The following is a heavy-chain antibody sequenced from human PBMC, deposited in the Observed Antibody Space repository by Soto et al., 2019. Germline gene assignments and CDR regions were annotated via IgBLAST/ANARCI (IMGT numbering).Heavy chain of an antibody. D-gene: IGHD2-21*02. CDR3: ASVRVGTTGPVGVFDY. V-gene: IGHV4-38-2*01. CDR2: LYSGTI. CDR1: GYSISNGYY. Sequence: SETLSLTCAVSGYSISNGYYWDWIRQPPGKGLEWLGSLYSGTIYYNPSLQSRVSISGDMSKNHFSLKLSSETATDTATYYCASVRVGTTGPVGVFDYWGQGTMVTVYS. J-gene: IGHJ4*02.